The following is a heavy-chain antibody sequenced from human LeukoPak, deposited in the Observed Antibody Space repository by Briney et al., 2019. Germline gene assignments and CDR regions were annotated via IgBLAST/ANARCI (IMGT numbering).Heavy chain of an antibody. CDR1: GYTFNRFS. V-gene: IGHV1-46*02. Sequence: GASVKISCKASGYTFNRFSMYWVRQAPGQGPEWMGRIKVSGGTTDYAQKFQGRVTMTRDTSTNTVYMELSNLRSEDTAVYYCAREGAQSVCPASEYLQPWGQGTLVIVSA. D-gene: IGHD2-2*01. J-gene: IGHJ1*01. CDR2: IKVSGGTT. CDR3: AREGAQSVCPASEYLQP.